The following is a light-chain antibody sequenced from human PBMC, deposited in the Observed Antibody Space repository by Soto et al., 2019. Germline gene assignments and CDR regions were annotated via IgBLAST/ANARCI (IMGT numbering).Light chain of an antibody. J-gene: IGKJ2*01. CDR3: QQTYSTPYT. V-gene: IGKV1-39*01. CDR2: TAS. Sequence: DIPMTQSPSSQSASVGDRVTITCRASQNIGRSLEWYQQQPGKAPKLLMHTASSLQRGVPSSFSGSGSGTEFTLTISTLQPEDFATYYCQQTYSTPYTFGQGTRLEI. CDR1: QNIGRS.